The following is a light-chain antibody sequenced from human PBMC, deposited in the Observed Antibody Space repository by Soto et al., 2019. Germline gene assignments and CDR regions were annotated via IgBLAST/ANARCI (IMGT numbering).Light chain of an antibody. CDR3: RSYTSRSTVV. J-gene: IGLJ3*02. CDR2: EVS. CDR1: SSDVGGYNY. Sequence: QSALTQPASVSASPGQSITISCSGTSSDVGGYNYVSWYQQHPGKAPKVMIYEVSKRPSGVSDRFSGSKSGNTASLTISGLQAEDEADYYCRSYTSRSTVVFGGGTKLTVL. V-gene: IGLV2-14*01.